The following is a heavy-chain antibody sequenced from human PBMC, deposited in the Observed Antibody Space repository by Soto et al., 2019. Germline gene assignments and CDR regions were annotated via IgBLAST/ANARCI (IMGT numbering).Heavy chain of an antibody. V-gene: IGHV3-33*01. CDR3: ARDGRGNKYKVHFDY. Sequence: GGSLRLSRAASGFTFSSYGMHWVRQAPGKGLEWVAVIWYDGSNKYYADTVKGRFTISRDNSKNTLYLQMNSLRAEDTAVYYCARDGRGNKYKVHFDYWGQGALVTVS. D-gene: IGHD3-10*01. CDR2: IWYDGSNK. CDR1: GFTFSSYG. J-gene: IGHJ4*02.